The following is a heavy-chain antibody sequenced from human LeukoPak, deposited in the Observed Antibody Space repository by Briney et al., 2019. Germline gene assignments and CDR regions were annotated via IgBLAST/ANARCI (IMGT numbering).Heavy chain of an antibody. V-gene: IGHV3-64*01. CDR3: ARVVVRGVFPAGAFDI. CDR1: GFTFSSYA. CDR2: ISSNGGST. D-gene: IGHD3-10*01. J-gene: IGHJ3*02. Sequence: GGSLRLSCAASGFTFSSYAMHWVRQAPGKGLEYVSAISSNGGSTYYANSVKGRFTISRDNSKNTLYLQMGSLRAEDMAVYYCARVVVRGVFPAGAFDIWGQGTMVTVSS.